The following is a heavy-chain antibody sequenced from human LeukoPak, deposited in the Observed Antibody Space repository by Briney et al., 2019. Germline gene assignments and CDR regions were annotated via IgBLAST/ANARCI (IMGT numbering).Heavy chain of an antibody. J-gene: IGHJ4*02. CDR3: ARSSGYDWRDYFDY. Sequence: ASVKVSCKASGYTFTSYGISWVRQAPGQGLEWMGWISAYNGNTNYAQKLQGRVTMTTDTSTSTAYMELRSLRSDDTAVYYCARSSGYDWRDYFDYWAREPWSPSPQ. V-gene: IGHV1-18*04. CDR1: GYTFTSYG. D-gene: IGHD5-12*01. CDR2: ISAYNGNT.